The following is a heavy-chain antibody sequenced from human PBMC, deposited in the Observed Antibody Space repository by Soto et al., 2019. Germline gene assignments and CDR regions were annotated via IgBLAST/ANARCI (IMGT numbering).Heavy chain of an antibody. CDR3: ATLAGIRFSG. CDR1: GGPFSSHS. CDR2: IIPLFRTT. V-gene: IGHV1-69*01. D-gene: IGHD6-13*01. Sequence: QVQLVQSGAEVKKPGSSVKVSCKASGGPFSSHSIGWVRQAPGQGLEWMGGIIPLFRTTKYAQKFQGRVTITADESTNTAYMELSSLRSEDTAVYYCATLAGIRFSGWGQGTLVTVSS. J-gene: IGHJ4*02.